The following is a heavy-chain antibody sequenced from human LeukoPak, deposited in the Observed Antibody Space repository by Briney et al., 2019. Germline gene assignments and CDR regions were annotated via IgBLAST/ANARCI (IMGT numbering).Heavy chain of an antibody. CDR1: GFTFSSYS. CDR2: ISSSSSTI. D-gene: IGHD2-21*02. J-gene: IGHJ4*02. Sequence: GGSLRLSCAASGFTFSSYSMNWVRQAPGKGLEWVSYISSSSSTIYYADSVKGRFTISRDNAKNSLYLQMNSLRAEDTAVYYCVRDNPKCCGVVPANIDDFWGQGTLVTVSS. CDR3: VRDNPKCCGVVPANIDDF. V-gene: IGHV3-48*04.